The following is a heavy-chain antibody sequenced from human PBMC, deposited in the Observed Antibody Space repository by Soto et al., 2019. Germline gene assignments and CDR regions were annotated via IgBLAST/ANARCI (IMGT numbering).Heavy chain of an antibody. CDR2: INPTSGGT. V-gene: IGHV1-46*01. CDR3: ARGPGASGLDV. CDR1: VYTFTSSY. J-gene: IGHJ6*02. Sequence: ARVTLSCKASVYTFTSSYIHWVRQAPGQGPEWMGIINPTSGGTSYAQNLQGRVTMTRDTSTRTVYMELNSLRSDDTAVYYCARGPGASGLDVWGQGTTVTVSS. D-gene: IGHD2-8*02.